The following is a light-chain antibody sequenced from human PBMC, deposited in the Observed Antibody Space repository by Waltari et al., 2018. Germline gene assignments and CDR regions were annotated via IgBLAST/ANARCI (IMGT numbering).Light chain of an antibody. V-gene: IGKV3D-15*01. CDR1: PSVSDH. CDR2: GAS. CDR3: HQYYDWPPYT. J-gene: IGKJ2*01. Sequence: EIVMTQSPATLSVSPGERATLSCRASPSVSDHVAGYQQKPGQAPRLLIYGASTRATGIPARFSGSGYGTEFTLTISSLQSEDFGVYYCHQYYDWPPYTFGQGTKLEIK.